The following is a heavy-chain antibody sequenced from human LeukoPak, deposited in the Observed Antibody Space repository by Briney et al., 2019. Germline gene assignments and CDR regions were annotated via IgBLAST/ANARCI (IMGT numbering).Heavy chain of an antibody. Sequence: GGSLRLSCAASGFTFSSYAMSWVRQAPGKGLEWVLGISGSGGSTYYADSVKGRFTISRDNSKNTLYLQMNSLRAEDTAVYYCAKCARVDWLPIDRWGQGTLVTVSS. CDR2: ISGSGGST. J-gene: IGHJ4*02. CDR1: GFTFSSYA. V-gene: IGHV3-23*01. CDR3: AKCARVDWLPIDR. D-gene: IGHD3-9*01.